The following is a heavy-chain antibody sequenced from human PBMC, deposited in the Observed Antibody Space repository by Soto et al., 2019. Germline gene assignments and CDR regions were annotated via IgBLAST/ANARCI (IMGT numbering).Heavy chain of an antibody. Sequence: PGGSLRLSCAASGFTFSSYAMSWVRQAPGKGLEWVSAISGSGGSTYYADSVKGRFTISRDNSKNTLYLQMNSLRAEDTAVYYCAKDPPYSSSTLAPPLVFDYWGQGTLVTVSS. V-gene: IGHV3-23*01. CDR2: ISGSGGST. CDR3: AKDPPYSSSTLAPPLVFDY. CDR1: GFTFSSYA. J-gene: IGHJ4*02. D-gene: IGHD6-6*01.